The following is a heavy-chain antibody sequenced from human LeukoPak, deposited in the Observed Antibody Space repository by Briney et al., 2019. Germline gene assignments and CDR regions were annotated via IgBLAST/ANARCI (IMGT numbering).Heavy chain of an antibody. V-gene: IGHV4-59*02. CDR2: IYSPGTT. CDR1: GGSVSSYY. J-gene: IGHJ3*01. CDR3: ARNQTSYDSWSGSRTSSHQAFDV. Sequence: KPSETLSLTCTVSGGSVSSYYWSWIRQPPGKGLEWIGYIYSPGTTNYNPSLKSRVSFSVDTSKNQFSLNLNSVTAADTAIHYCARNQTSYDSWSGSRTSSHQAFDVWGQGRLVTVSS. D-gene: IGHD3-3*01.